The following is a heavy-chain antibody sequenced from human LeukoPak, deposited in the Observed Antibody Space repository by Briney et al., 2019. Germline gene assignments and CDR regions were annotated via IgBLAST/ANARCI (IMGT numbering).Heavy chain of an antibody. CDR2: ISAYNGNT. CDR1: GYTFTSYG. J-gene: IGHJ4*02. V-gene: IGHV1-18*01. CDR3: ARAGKTYYYGTSVYYY. D-gene: IGHD3-22*01. Sequence: ASVKVSRKASGYTFTSYGISWVRQAPGQGLEWMGWISAYNGNTNYAQKLQGRVTMTTDTSTNTAYMDLRSLRSDDTAVYYCARAGKTYYYGTSVYYYWGQGTQVTVSS.